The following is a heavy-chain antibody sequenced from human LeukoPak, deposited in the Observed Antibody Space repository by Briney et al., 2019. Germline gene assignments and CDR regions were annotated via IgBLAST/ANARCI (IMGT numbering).Heavy chain of an antibody. CDR1: GYTFTGYY. CDR3: ARDNSLEDMAWWFDP. J-gene: IGHJ5*02. V-gene: IGHV1-2*02. D-gene: IGHD5-24*01. Sequence: ASVKVSCKASGYTFTGYYMHWVRQAPGQGLEWMGWINPNSGGTNYAQKFQGRVTMTRDLSTTTDYMELSSLRLEDTAVYYCARDNSLEDMAWWFDPWGQGTLVIVSS. CDR2: INPNSGGT.